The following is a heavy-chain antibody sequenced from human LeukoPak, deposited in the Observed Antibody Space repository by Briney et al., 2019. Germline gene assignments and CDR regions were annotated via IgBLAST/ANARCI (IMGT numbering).Heavy chain of an antibody. CDR2: INKGATHM. D-gene: IGHD3-22*01. CDR1: QFSFSSYS. J-gene: IGHJ4*02. Sequence: GGSLTLSCAASQFSFSSYSLNWVRQAPGQGLEWVSSINKGATHMYYADSMRGRFTVSRDDAKNSLYLQMNSLRAEDTAVYYCVRLRRNSDTSGYFYYYDYWGRGTLVTVSS. CDR3: VRLRRNSDTSGYFYYYDY. V-gene: IGHV3-21*01.